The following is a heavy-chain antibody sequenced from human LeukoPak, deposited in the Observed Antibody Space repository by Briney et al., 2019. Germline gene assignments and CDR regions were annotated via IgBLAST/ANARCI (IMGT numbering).Heavy chain of an antibody. CDR2: ISSSSSYI. CDR3: VSGELFSSWFDP. Sequence: GGSLRLSCAASGFTFSSYSMNWVRQAPGKGLEWVSSISSSSSYIYYADSVKGRFTISRDNAKNSLYLQMNSLRAEDTAVYYCVSGELFSSWFDPWGQGTLVTVSS. V-gene: IGHV3-21*01. D-gene: IGHD3-10*01. J-gene: IGHJ5*02. CDR1: GFTFSSYS.